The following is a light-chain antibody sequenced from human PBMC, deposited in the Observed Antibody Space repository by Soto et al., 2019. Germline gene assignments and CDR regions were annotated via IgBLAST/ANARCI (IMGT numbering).Light chain of an antibody. Sequence: QSALTQPASVSGSPGQSITISCTGTSSDVGGYNYVSWYQQHPGKAPKLMIYDVNNRPSGVSDRFSGSKSGNTASLTISGLQAEDAADYFCSSYTSSNTLYVLGAGTKVTVL. CDR3: SSYTSSNTLYV. J-gene: IGLJ1*01. V-gene: IGLV2-14*01. CDR2: DVN. CDR1: SSDVGGYNY.